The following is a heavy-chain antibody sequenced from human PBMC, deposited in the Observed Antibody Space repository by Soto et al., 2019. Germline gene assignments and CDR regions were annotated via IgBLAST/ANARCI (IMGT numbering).Heavy chain of an antibody. CDR2: INPSGGST. Sequence: ASVKVSCKASGYTFTSYYMHWVRQAPGQGLEWMGIINPSGGSTSYAQKFQGRVTMTRDTSTSTVYMELSSLRSEDTAVYYCARDSDIVVVPAAMGMDYYYMDVWGKGTTVTVS. V-gene: IGHV1-46*03. CDR1: GYTFTSYY. CDR3: ARDSDIVVVPAAMGMDYYYMDV. J-gene: IGHJ6*03. D-gene: IGHD2-2*01.